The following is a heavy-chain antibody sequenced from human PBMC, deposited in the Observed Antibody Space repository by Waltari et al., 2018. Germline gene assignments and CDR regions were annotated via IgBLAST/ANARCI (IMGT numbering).Heavy chain of an antibody. J-gene: IGHJ4*02. D-gene: IGHD3-16*02. Sequence: EVQLLESAGGLVQPGGALRLSCAASGFSFMGYAMSWVRQAPGGGREWVASVSGSGATPFYADSVKGRFTIVRDNSRDTVYLQMNSLRVDDSAVYYCAKGSRGYTNYFFDYWGQGALVTVSS. V-gene: IGHV3-23*01. CDR2: VSGSGATP. CDR3: AKGSRGYTNYFFDY. CDR1: GFSFMGYA.